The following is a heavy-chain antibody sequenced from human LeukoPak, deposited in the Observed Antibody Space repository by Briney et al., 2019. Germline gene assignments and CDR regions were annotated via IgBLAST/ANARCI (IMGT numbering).Heavy chain of an antibody. Sequence: GGSLRLSCAASGFTFSSYAMSWVRQAPGKGLEWVSAISGSGGSTYYADSVKGRFTISRDTSKNTLYLQVNSLRAEDTAVYYCARGGGYYPIDYWGQGTLVTVSS. J-gene: IGHJ4*02. CDR3: ARGGGYYPIDY. D-gene: IGHD2-15*01. V-gene: IGHV3-23*01. CDR2: ISGSGGST. CDR1: GFTFSSYA.